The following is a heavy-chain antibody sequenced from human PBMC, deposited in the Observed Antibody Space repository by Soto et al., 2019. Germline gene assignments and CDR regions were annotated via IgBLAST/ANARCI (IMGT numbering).Heavy chain of an antibody. J-gene: IGHJ6*02. V-gene: IGHV3-21*01. D-gene: IGHD2-2*01. Sequence: EVQLVESGGGLVKPGESRRLSWAASGFSLSSRTMNWVGQTPERWSDWVASISSDVGYIYYTDSVKGRFTIARDNARNSLYLQMNSLRAEDTAIYYCARGDCSRTSCYSGGSYYYGLDVWGQGTTVTVSS. CDR2: ISSDVGYI. CDR3: ARGDCSRTSCYSGGSYYYGLDV. CDR1: GFSLSSRT.